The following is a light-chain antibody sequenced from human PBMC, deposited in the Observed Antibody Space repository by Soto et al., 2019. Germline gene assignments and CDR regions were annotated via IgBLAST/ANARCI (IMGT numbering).Light chain of an antibody. Sequence: DIQMTQSPSSVSASVGDSVTITCRASRDISSWLAWYQQRPGKAPKLLIYAASTLRSGIPLRFSGSASGTEFTLTISSLQREDSATYYCQQTHSFPPTFGQGTRLEI. CDR3: QQTHSFPPT. V-gene: IGKV1D-12*01. CDR2: AAS. CDR1: RDISSW. J-gene: IGKJ5*01.